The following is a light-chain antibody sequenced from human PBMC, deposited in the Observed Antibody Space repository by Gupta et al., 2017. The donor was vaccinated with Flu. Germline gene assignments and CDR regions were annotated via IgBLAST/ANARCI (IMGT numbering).Light chain of an antibody. CDR1: QSVLYSSNNKNY. V-gene: IGKV4-1*01. CDR3: QQYYSTPLT. Sequence: DIVMTQSPDPLAVSLGERATINCKSSQSVLYSSNNKNYLAWYQQKPGQPPKLLIYWASTRESGVPDRFSGSGSGTDFTLTISRLQAEDVAVYYCQQYYSTPLTFGPGTKVDIK. J-gene: IGKJ3*01. CDR2: WAS.